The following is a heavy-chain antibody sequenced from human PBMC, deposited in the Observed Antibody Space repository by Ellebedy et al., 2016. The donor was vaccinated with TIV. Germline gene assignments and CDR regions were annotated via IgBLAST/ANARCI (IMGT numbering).Heavy chain of an antibody. V-gene: IGHV5-51*01. CDR2: IYPGDSDT. CDR3: ATGMVRGVTYFDY. D-gene: IGHD3-10*01. CDR1: GYSFTSYW. Sequence: GESLKISXKGSGYSFTSYWIGWVLQMPGKGLEWMGIIYPGDSDTRYSPSFQGQVTISADKSISTAYLQWSSLKASDTAMYYCATGMVRGVTYFDYWGQGTLVTVSS. J-gene: IGHJ4*02.